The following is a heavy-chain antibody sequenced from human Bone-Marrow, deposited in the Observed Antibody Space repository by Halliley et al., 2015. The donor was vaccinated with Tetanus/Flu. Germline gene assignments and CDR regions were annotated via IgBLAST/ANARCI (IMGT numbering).Heavy chain of an antibody. V-gene: IGHV3-20*03. CDR3: ARDTPLLGCSITSCYGEFDL. D-gene: IGHD2-2*01. Sequence: WDGDAIRSAKSVKGRFTISRDNAKNSLYLQMNSLRAEDTALYYCARDTPLLGCSITSCYGEFDLWGQGTLVTVSS. CDR2: WDGDAI. J-gene: IGHJ4*02.